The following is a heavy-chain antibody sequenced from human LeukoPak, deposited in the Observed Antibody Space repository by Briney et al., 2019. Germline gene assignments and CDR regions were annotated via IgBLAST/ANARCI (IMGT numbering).Heavy chain of an antibody. J-gene: IGHJ4*02. Sequence: ASVKVSCKASGYTFTSYGISWVRQAPGQGLEWMGWVSAYNGNTNYAQKLQGRVTMTTDTSTSTAYMELRSLRSDDTAVYYCARDPHGGSYFDYWGQGTLVTVSS. V-gene: IGHV1-18*01. D-gene: IGHD1-26*01. CDR2: VSAYNGNT. CDR1: GYTFTSYG. CDR3: ARDPHGGSYFDY.